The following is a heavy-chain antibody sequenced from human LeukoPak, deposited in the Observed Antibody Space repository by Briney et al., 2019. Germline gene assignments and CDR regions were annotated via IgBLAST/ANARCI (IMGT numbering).Heavy chain of an antibody. D-gene: IGHD4-17*01. CDR1: GGSISSGDYY. CDR2: IYYSGST. Sequence: SETLSLTCTVSGGSISSGDYYWSWIRQPPGTGLEWIGYIYYSGSTYYNPSLKSRVTISVDTSKNQFSLKLSSVTAADTAVYYCARGMTTGPDPWGQGTLVTVSS. CDR3: ARGMTTGPDP. V-gene: IGHV4-30-4*01. J-gene: IGHJ5*02.